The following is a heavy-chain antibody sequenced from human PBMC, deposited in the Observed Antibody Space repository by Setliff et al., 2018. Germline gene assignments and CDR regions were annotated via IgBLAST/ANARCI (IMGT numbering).Heavy chain of an antibody. D-gene: IGHD3-3*01. CDR2: VNWNGGST. CDR3: AKSPHDFWSGRVFFDY. Sequence: PGGSLRLSCEASGFTFNDYAMTWVRQVPGKGLEWVSGVNWNGGSTHYADAVKGRFIISRDNARNSLYLQVNSVRDEDMALYYCAKSPHDFWSGRVFFDYWGQGMLVTVSS. CDR1: GFTFNDYA. J-gene: IGHJ4*01. V-gene: IGHV3-20*04.